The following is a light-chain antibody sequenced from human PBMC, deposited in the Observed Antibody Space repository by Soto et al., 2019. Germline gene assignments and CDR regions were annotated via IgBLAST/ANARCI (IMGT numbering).Light chain of an antibody. CDR2: AES. CDR3: QQVKSYPRT. J-gene: IGKJ4*01. V-gene: IGKV1-9*01. CDR1: QGIAGS. Sequence: DIQLTQSPSFLSASVGARVTITCRASQGIAGSLAWYQQKPGKPPKLLIYAESTLQSGVPSRFSGSGSGTRGTITISSLQPEDFVTYYCQQVKSYPRTFGGGTRVEIK.